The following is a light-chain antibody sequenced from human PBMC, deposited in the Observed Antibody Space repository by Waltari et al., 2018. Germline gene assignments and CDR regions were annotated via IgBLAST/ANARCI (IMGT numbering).Light chain of an antibody. CDR2: GNS. J-gene: IGLJ2*01. CDR1: SSNIGAGYD. CDR3: QSYDSSLSVV. Sequence: QSVLTQPPSVSGAPGQRVTISCTGSSSNIGAGYDVHWYQRLPGTAPKLLIYGNSHRPSGVPDRFSGSKSGTSASLAITGLQAEDDADYYCQSYDSSLSVVFGGGTKLTVL. V-gene: IGLV1-40*01.